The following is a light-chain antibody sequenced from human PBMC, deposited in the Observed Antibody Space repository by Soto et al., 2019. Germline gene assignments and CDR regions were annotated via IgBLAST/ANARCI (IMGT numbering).Light chain of an antibody. CDR3: SAYTARSTLV. CDR2: EVR. V-gene: IGLV2-14*01. Sequence: QSSLTQPASVSGSAVQSITISCSGTMRDVGAYNLVSWYQQHPGTAPKLIIYEVRNRPSGISSRFSGSRSGNTASLTISGLKPEDEGDYYCSAYTARSTLVFGGGTKLTVL. J-gene: IGLJ3*02. CDR1: MRDVGAYNL.